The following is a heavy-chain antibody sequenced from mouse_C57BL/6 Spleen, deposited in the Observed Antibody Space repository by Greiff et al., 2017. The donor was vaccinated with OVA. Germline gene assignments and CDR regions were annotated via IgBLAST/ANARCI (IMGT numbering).Heavy chain of an antibody. Sequence: EVQLKESGAELVRPGASVKLSCTASGFNIKDDYMHWVKQRPEQGLEWIGWIDPENGDTEYASKFQGKATITADTSSNTAYLQLSSLTSEDTAVYYCTTYGSRGDYYAMDYWGQGTSVTVSS. J-gene: IGHJ4*01. CDR1: GFNIKDDY. CDR2: IDPENGDT. CDR3: TTYGSRGDYYAMDY. D-gene: IGHD1-1*01. V-gene: IGHV14-4*01.